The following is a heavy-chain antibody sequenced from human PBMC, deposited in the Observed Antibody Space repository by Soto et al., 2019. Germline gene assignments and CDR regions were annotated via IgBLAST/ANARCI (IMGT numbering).Heavy chain of an antibody. J-gene: IGHJ6*03. CDR1: GFTFSNAW. CDR2: IKSKTDGGTT. Sequence: GGSLRLSCAASGFTFSNAWMSWVRQAPGKGLEWVGRIKSKTDGGTTDYAAPVKGRFTISRDDSKNTLYLQMNSLKTEDTAVYYCTGAPPILLQQGSRFGELLLAYYYYYMDVWGKGTTVTVSS. V-gene: IGHV3-15*01. CDR3: TGAPPILLQQGSRFGELLLAYYYYYMDV. D-gene: IGHD3-10*01.